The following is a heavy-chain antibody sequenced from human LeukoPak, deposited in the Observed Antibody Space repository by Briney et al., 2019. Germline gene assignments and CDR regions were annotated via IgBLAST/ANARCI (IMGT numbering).Heavy chain of an antibody. CDR2: IRSKVYGEAT. CDR3: SRSRRVLCTGACYSFDY. Sequence: GGSLRLSCSSSGFTFGDFGMSWFRQAPGKGPEWVGFIRSKVYGEATEYAASVKGRFIISRDDSKSIAYLQMNSLETEDTAVYYCSRSRRVLCTGACYSFDYWGQGTLVTVSS. J-gene: IGHJ4*02. V-gene: IGHV3-49*03. CDR1: GFTFGDFG. D-gene: IGHD2-8*02.